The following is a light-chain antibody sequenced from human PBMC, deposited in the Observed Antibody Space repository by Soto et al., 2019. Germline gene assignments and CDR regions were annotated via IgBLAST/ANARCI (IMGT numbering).Light chain of an antibody. CDR1: SGHSSYA. V-gene: IGLV4-69*01. CDR2: VNSDGSH. J-gene: IGLJ3*02. CDR3: QTWGTGIWV. Sequence: QLVLTQSPSASASLGASVKLTCTLSSGHSSYAIAWHQQQPEKGPRYLMKVNSDGSHIKGDGIPDRFSGSSSGAERYLTISSLQSDDEADYYCQTWGTGIWVFGGGTKVTVL.